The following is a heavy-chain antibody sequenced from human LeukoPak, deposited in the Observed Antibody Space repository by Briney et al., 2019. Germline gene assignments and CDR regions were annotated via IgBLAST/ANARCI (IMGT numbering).Heavy chain of an antibody. Sequence: SETLSLTCTVSGXSISSYYWSWIRQSPGEGLEWIGYIHYRGSTNYNPSLKSRVTISVDTSKNQFSLKLSSLTAADTAVYYCARSVLGYSYGLHIDYWGQGTLVTVSS. J-gene: IGHJ4*02. V-gene: IGHV4-59*01. CDR2: IHYRGST. CDR3: ARSVLGYSYGLHIDY. D-gene: IGHD5-18*01. CDR1: GXSISSYY.